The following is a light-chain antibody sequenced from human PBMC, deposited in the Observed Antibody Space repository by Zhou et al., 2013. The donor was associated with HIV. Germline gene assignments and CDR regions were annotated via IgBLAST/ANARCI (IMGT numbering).Light chain of an antibody. Sequence: IQMTQSPSIVSASLGVRVTITCRANETVGRSLAWYHQKRGKAPTLVIYETSFLNKGIPSRFAGSGSGTEFTLTITSLQPEDFGTYYCFQHNSYPWMFGQGTRV. CDR3: FQHNSYPWM. J-gene: IGKJ1*01. CDR2: ETS. CDR1: ETVGRS. V-gene: IGKV1-5*03.